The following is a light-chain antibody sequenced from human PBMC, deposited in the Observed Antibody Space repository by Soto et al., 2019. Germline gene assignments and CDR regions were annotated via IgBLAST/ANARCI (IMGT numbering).Light chain of an antibody. CDR1: QSLLHSNGYSY. V-gene: IGKV2-28*01. CDR3: MQTLQTTYT. CDR2: LGS. Sequence: DIVMTQSPLSLPVIPGEPASISCKSSQSLLHSNGYSYLDWYLQKPGQSPQVLMYLGSNRASGVPDRFSGSGSGTDFTLKISRVEAEDVGIYYCMQTLQTTYTFGQGTTVEIK. J-gene: IGKJ2*01.